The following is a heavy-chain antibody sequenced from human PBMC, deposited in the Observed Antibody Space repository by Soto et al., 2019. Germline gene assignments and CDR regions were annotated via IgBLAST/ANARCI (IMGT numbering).Heavy chain of an antibody. CDR2: ISAYNGNT. CDR3: ARVIAAGWFDP. J-gene: IGHJ5*02. V-gene: IGHV1-18*04. Sequence: ASVKVSCKASGYTFTSYGISWVRQAPGQGLEWMGWISAYNGNTNYAQRLQGRVTMATDTSTSTAYMELRSLRSDDTAVYYCARVIAAGWFDPWGQGTLVTVSS. D-gene: IGHD6-13*01. CDR1: GYTFTSYG.